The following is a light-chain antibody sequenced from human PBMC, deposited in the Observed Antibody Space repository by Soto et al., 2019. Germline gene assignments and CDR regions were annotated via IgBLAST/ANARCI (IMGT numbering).Light chain of an antibody. CDR3: SSYTTIKTVV. Sequence: QSVLTQPASVSGSPGQSITISCTGTSSDIGAYNYVSWYQQHPGKAPKLLIYEVTNRPSGVSDRFSGFKSANTAYLTISGVQPEDEADYHCSSYTTIKTVVFGGGTQLTVL. CDR2: EVT. V-gene: IGLV2-14*01. J-gene: IGLJ2*01. CDR1: SSDIGAYNY.